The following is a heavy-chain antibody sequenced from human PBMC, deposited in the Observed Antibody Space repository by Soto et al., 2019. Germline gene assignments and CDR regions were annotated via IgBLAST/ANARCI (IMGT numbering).Heavy chain of an antibody. Sequence: SPTLSLTCAISGDSVSSNSAAWNWIRQSPSRGLEWLGRTYYRSKWYNDYAVSVKSRITINPDTSKNQFSLQLNSVTPEDTAVYYCARDLAVAGNYYYYGMDVWGQGTTVTVSS. D-gene: IGHD6-19*01. CDR2: TYYRSKWYN. V-gene: IGHV6-1*01. CDR3: ARDLAVAGNYYYYGMDV. CDR1: GDSVSSNSAA. J-gene: IGHJ6*02.